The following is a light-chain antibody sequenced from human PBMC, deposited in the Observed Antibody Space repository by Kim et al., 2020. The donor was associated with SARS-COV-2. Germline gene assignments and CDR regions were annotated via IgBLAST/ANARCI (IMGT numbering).Light chain of an antibody. V-gene: IGLV2-23*01. CDR1: SSDVGSYDR. Sequence: GQSITISCTGSSSDVGSYDRVSWYQQSPDKAPRLIIYQDYNRPSGVSNRFSGSKSGNTASLTISGLQAEDEADYYCCSYTKTNTWIFGGGTQLTVL. CDR2: QDY. CDR3: CSYTKTNTWI. J-gene: IGLJ2*01.